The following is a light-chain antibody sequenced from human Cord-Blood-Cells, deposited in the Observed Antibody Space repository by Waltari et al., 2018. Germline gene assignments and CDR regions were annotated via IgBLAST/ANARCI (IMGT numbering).Light chain of an antibody. J-gene: IGLJ3*02. V-gene: IGLV1-40*01. CDR3: QSYDSSLSGAWV. Sequence: QSVLTQPPSVSGAPGQRVTISCTGSSSNIGAGYDVHWYQQLPGTAPKLLIYVNINRPSGVPDRFSGSKSGTSASLATTGLQAEDEADYYCQSYDSSLSGAWVFGGGTKLTVL. CDR1: SSNIGAGYD. CDR2: VNI.